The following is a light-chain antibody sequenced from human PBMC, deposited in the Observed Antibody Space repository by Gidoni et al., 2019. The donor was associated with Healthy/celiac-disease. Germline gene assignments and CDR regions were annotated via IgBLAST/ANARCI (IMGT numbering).Light chain of an antibody. CDR1: QLGDKY. Sequence: SYELTQPPSVSVSPGQTASITCSGDQLGDKYACWYQQKPGQSPVLVIYQDSKRPSGIPERFSGSNSGNTATLTISGTQAMDEADYYCQAWDSSTAWKVFGGGTKLTVL. CDR3: QAWDSSTAWKV. CDR2: QDS. V-gene: IGLV3-1*01. J-gene: IGLJ2*01.